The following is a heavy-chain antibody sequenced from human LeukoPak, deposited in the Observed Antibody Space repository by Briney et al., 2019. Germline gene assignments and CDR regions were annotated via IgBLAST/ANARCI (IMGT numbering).Heavy chain of an antibody. CDR1: GFPFSRHA. CDR3: VREAGYCASVCLKSNWFDP. D-gene: IGHD2-21*02. V-gene: IGHV3-23*01. J-gene: IGHJ5*02. CDR2: TSNGNT. Sequence: GGSLRLSCAASGFPFSRHAMSWVRQPPGKGLEWVSATSNGNTYYADSVRGRFTISRDDSKNTVYLQMNSLRDEDTALYYCVREAGYCASVCLKSNWFDPWGQGTLVTVS.